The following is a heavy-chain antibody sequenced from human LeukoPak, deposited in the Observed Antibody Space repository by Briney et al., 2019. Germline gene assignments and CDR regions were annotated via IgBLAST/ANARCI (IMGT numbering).Heavy chain of an antibody. CDR3: ARGGYSGYDLVPFDY. CDR2: IYHSGGT. J-gene: IGHJ4*02. Sequence: SETLSLTCAVSGGSISSSTNWWSWVRQPPGKGLEWIGEIYHSGGTNYNPSLKSRITISVDTSKNQFSLKLSSVTAADTAVYYCARGGYSGYDLVPFDYWGQGTLVTVSS. D-gene: IGHD5-12*01. CDR1: GGSISSSTNW. V-gene: IGHV4-4*02.